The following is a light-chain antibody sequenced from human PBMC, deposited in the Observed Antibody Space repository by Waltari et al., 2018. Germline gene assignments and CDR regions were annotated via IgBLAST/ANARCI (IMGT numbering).Light chain of an antibody. CDR1: QDISNF. V-gene: IGKV1-33*01. CDR2: DAS. CDR3: QQYNNLLYT. Sequence: DIQMTQSPSSLSASVGDRVTITCQASQDISNFLNWYQQKPGKAPRLLIYDASNLETGVPSRFSGRRSGTDFTFTISSLQPEDIATYYCQQYNNLLYTFGQGTRLEIK. J-gene: IGKJ2*01.